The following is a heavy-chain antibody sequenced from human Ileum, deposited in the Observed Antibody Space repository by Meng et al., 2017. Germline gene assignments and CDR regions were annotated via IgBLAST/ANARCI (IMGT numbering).Heavy chain of an antibody. V-gene: IGHV4-34*01. CDR3: ARGGGRYGPDFDY. D-gene: IGHD3-16*01. CDR1: GWSFRCYY. J-gene: IGHJ4*02. Sequence: HWGSCLCTSLGTLPLSCASFGWSFRCYYWSWIRQPPGKGLEWIGEINHSGSTNYNPSLKSRVTISVDTSKNQFSLKRSSVTAADTAVYYWARGGGRYGPDFDYWGQGTLVTVSS. CDR2: INHSGST.